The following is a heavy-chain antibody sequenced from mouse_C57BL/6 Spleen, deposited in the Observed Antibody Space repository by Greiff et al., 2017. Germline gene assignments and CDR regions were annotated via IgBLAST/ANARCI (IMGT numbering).Heavy chain of an antibody. D-gene: IGHD1-2*01. J-gene: IGHJ3*01. Sequence: EVQVVESGGDLVKPGGSLKLSCAASGFTFSSYGMSWVPQTPDKRLEWVATISSGGSYTYYPDSVKGRFTISRDNAKNTLYLQMSSLKSEDTAMYYCARREGITTAGFAYWGQGTLVTVSA. CDR2: ISSGGSYT. CDR1: GFTFSSYG. V-gene: IGHV5-6*01. CDR3: ARREGITTAGFAY.